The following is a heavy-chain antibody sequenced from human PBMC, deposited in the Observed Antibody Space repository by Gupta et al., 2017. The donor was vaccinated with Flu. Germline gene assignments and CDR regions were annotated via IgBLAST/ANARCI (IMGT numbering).Heavy chain of an antibody. Sequence: QVQLVQSGAEVKKPGSSVKVSCKASGGTFSSYAISWVRQAPGQGLEWMGGIIPIFGTANYAQKFQGRVTITADKSTSTAYMELSSLRSEDTAVYYCARGTTVTTGRRTAGFDYWGQGTLVTVSS. CDR2: IIPIFGTA. CDR1: GGTFSSYA. J-gene: IGHJ4*02. CDR3: ARGTTVTTGRRTAGFDY. D-gene: IGHD4-17*01. V-gene: IGHV1-69*06.